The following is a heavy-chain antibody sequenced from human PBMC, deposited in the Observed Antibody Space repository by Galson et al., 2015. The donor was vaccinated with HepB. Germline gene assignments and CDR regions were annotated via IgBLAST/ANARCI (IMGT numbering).Heavy chain of an antibody. CDR1: GGTFSSYA. CDR2: IIPIFGTA. J-gene: IGHJ4*02. V-gene: IGHV1-69*13. D-gene: IGHD3-10*01. CDR3: ARSPYYYGSGSNQYYFDY. Sequence: SVKVSCKASGGTFSSYAISWVRQAPGQGLEWMGGIIPIFGTANYAQKFQGRVTITADESTSTAYMELSSLRSEDTAVYYCARSPYYYGSGSNQYYFDYWGQGTLVTVSS.